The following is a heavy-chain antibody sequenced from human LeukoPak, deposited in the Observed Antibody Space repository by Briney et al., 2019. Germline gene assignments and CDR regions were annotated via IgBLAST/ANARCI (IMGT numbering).Heavy chain of an antibody. CDR3: AKSSYYDASGYYREYYFDY. CDR1: GFTFSNYG. D-gene: IGHD3-22*01. Sequence: GGSLRLSCAASGFTFSNYGMNWVRQAPGKGLEWVSYISGSGSSIYYADSLKGRFIVSRDNAKNSLFLQMNSLRPEDTAVYYCAKSSYYDASGYYREYYFDYWGQGTLVTVSS. CDR2: ISGSGSSI. J-gene: IGHJ4*02. V-gene: IGHV3-48*01.